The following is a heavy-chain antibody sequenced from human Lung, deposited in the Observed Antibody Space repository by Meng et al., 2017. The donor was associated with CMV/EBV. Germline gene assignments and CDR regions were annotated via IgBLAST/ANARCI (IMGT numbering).Heavy chain of an antibody. CDR3: AKGARMAGAGPDY. J-gene: IGHJ4*02. CDR1: GFDFTTYA. CDR2: ISGSGGAT. D-gene: IGHD6-13*01. V-gene: IGHV3-23*01. Sequence: GGSXRLXCAASGFDFTTYAMTWVRQAPGRGLEWVSSISGSGGATYYAASVKGRFTVSRDNSKNTLFLQINSLSAEDTALYYCAKGARMAGAGPDYLGQGALVTVSS.